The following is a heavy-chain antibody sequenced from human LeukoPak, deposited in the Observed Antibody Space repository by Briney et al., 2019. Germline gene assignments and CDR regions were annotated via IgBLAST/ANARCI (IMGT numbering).Heavy chain of an antibody. V-gene: IGHV3-30-3*01. D-gene: IGHD3-10*01. CDR3: ARDVPGITMVRGVKDY. Sequence: QTGGSLRLSCAASGFTFSSYVMHWVRQAPGKGLEWVAVISYDGSNKYYADSVKGRLTISRDNSKNTLYLQMNSLRAEDTAVYYCARDVPGITMVRGVKDYWGQGTLVTVSS. CDR2: ISYDGSNK. CDR1: GFTFSSYV. J-gene: IGHJ4*02.